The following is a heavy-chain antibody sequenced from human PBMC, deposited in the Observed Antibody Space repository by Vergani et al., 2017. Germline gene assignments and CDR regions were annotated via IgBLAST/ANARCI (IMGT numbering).Heavy chain of an antibody. Sequence: QVQLQESGPGLVKPSQTLSLTCTVSGASMSSVGYYWTWIRQSAGKRLEWIGDILGSGTANYNPSFQGRVSMSVATSKNQFSLKLSSVTAADTAVYYCASLTGIRSWGYYYYMDVWGKGTTVTVSS. CDR1: GASMSSVGYY. CDR3: ASLTGIRSWGYYYYMDV. CDR2: ILGSGTA. D-gene: IGHD6-13*01. V-gene: IGHV4-61*02. J-gene: IGHJ6*03.